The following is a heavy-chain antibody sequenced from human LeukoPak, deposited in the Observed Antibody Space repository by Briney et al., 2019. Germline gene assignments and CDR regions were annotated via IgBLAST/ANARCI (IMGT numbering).Heavy chain of an antibody. J-gene: IGHJ4*02. CDR1: GFTFSSYE. D-gene: IGHD3-10*01. CDR3: ARPMEGYSGSGSWYFDY. Sequence: GGSLRLSCAASGFTFSSYEMNWVRQAPGKGLEWVSYISSSGSTIYYADSVKGRFTISRDNAKNSLYLQMNSLRAEDTAVYYCARPMEGYSGSGSWYFDYWGQGTLVTVSS. V-gene: IGHV3-48*03. CDR2: ISSSGSTI.